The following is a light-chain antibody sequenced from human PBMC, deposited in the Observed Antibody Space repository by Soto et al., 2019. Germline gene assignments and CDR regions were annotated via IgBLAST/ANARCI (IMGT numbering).Light chain of an antibody. CDR1: QSVSSN. J-gene: IGKJ5*01. V-gene: IGKV3-11*01. Sequence: EIVMPQSPATLSLSPGERATLSCRASQSVSSNLAWYQQKPGQAPRRLIYDASNRATGIPARFSGSGSGTDFTLTISSLEPEDFAVYYCQQRSNWPITFGQGTRLEIK. CDR2: DAS. CDR3: QQRSNWPIT.